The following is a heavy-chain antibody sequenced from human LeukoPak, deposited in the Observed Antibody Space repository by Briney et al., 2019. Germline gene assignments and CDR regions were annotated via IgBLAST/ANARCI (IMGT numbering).Heavy chain of an antibody. D-gene: IGHD6-19*01. CDR2: IYYSGST. J-gene: IGHJ4*02. Sequence: SETLSLTCTVSGGSISDYYWSWIRQPPGKGLEWIGYIYYSGSTNYIPSLKSRVTISVDTSKNQFSLKLSSVTAADTAVYYCAGVGSTGWPHFDYWGQGTLVTVSS. CDR1: GGSISDYY. CDR3: AGVGSTGWPHFDY. V-gene: IGHV4-59*01.